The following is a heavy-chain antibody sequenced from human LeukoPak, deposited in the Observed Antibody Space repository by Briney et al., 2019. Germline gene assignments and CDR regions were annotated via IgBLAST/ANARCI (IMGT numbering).Heavy chain of an antibody. CDR1: GYTFTGYY. CDR2: INPNSGGT. D-gene: IGHD2-15*01. V-gene: IGHV1-2*02. J-gene: IGHJ3*02. CDR3: ARVGTRYCSGGSCYSYAFDI. Sequence: RASVKVSCKASGYTFTGYYMHWVRQAPGQGLGWMGWINPNSGGTNYAQKFQGRVTITRDTSISTAYMELSRLRSDDTAVYYCARVGTRYCSGGSCYSYAFDIWGQGTMVTVS.